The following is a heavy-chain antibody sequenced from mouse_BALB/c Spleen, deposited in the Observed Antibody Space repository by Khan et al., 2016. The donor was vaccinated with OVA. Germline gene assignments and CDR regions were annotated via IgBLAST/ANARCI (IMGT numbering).Heavy chain of an antibody. D-gene: IGHD2-10*01. Sequence: VQLQESGPGLVAPSQSLSITCTVSGFSLTGYGVNWVRQPPGKGLEWLGMIWGDGSTDYNSALKSRLILSKDNSKSQVFLKMNSLQTDDTARYCCARAYYGNYREAMDYWGQGTSGTVSS. J-gene: IGHJ4*01. V-gene: IGHV2-6-7*01. CDR3: ARAYYGNYREAMDY. CDR1: GFSLTGYG. CDR2: IWGDGST.